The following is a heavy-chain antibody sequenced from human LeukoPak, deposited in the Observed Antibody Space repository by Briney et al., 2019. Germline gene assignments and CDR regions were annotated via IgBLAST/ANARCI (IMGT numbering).Heavy chain of an antibody. CDR2: IKSKTDGGTT. Sequence: PGGSLRLSCAASGFTFSDAWMSWVRQAPGKGLEWVGRIKSKTDGGTTDYAAPVKGRFTISRDDSKNTLYLQMNSLKTEDTAVYYCTTDLIVVVPTFDYWGQGTLDTVSS. V-gene: IGHV3-15*01. CDR3: TTDLIVVVPTFDY. J-gene: IGHJ4*02. D-gene: IGHD2-2*01. CDR1: GFTFSDAW.